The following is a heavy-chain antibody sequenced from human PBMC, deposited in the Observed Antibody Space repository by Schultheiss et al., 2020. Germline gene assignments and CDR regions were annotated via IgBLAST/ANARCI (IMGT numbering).Heavy chain of an antibody. CDR3: ARMSMLVAFDI. D-gene: IGHD3-22*01. V-gene: IGHV3-48*01. CDR2: ISSSGRTI. Sequence: GGSLRLSCAASGFTFSSYSMNWVRQAPGKGLEWVSYISSSGRTIYYADSVKGRFTISRDNAKNSLYLQMNTLRAEDTAVYYCARMSMLVAFDIWGQGTMVTVSS. J-gene: IGHJ3*02. CDR1: GFTFSSYS.